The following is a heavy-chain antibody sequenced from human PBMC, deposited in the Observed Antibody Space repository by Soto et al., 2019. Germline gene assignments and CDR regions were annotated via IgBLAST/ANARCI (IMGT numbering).Heavy chain of an antibody. CDR2: INHSGST. CDR1: GRSFSCYY. CDR3: AIGVGQWMVQKKSAVAI. Sequence: SDNLTLTFAPYGRSFSCYYWSWIRQPPGNGREWIGEINHSGSTNSNPSLKSRVTVSVDTSRKQFAPQLSSVTAADTAVYYCAIGVGQWMVQKKSAVAIWGQGTMVTVSS. J-gene: IGHJ3*02. V-gene: IGHV4-34*01. D-gene: IGHD6-19*01.